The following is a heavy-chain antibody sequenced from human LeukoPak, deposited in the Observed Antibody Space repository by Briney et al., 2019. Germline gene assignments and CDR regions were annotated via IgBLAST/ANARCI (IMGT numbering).Heavy chain of an antibody. CDR2: IHHSGRT. CDR1: GYSISRGYY. J-gene: IGHJ2*01. Sequence: SETLSLTCSVSGYSISRGYYWGWIRQPPGKGLEWIGSIHHSGRTYYNPSLKSRLTISVDTSKNQFSLRLSSVTAADTAVYYCARDPHGYGLSTKVSPHWYFDLWGRGTLVTVSS. D-gene: IGHD5-12*01. CDR3: ARDPHGYGLSTKVSPHWYFDL. V-gene: IGHV4-38-2*02.